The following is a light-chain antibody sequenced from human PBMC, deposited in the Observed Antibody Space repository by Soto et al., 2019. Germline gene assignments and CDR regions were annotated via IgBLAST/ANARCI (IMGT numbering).Light chain of an antibody. CDR1: PSVTNF. CDR3: QQRNVWPPVT. Sequence: PVERATLSCRSSPSVTNFLAWYQQKPGQAPRLLIYGAFNRATGIPARFSGSGSGTDFTLTISSLEPEDSAVYYCQQRNVWPPVTFGQGTRLE. J-gene: IGKJ5*01. V-gene: IGKV3-11*01. CDR2: GAF.